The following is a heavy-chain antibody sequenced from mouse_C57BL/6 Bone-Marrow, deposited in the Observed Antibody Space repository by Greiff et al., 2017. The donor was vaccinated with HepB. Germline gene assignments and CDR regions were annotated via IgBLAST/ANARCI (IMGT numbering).Heavy chain of an antibody. CDR3: ARSSSYYDYSWFAY. D-gene: IGHD2-4*01. CDR2: IYPRSGNT. CDR1: GYTFTSYG. Sequence: QVQLKESGAELARPGASVKLSCKASGYTFTSYGISWVKQRTGQGLEWIGEIYPRSGNTYYNEKFKGKATLTADKSSSTAYMELRSLTSEDSAVYFCARSSSYYDYSWFAYWGQGTLVTVSA. J-gene: IGHJ3*01. V-gene: IGHV1-81*01.